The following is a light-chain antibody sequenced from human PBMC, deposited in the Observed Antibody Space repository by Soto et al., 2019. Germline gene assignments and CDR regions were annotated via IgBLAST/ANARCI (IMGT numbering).Light chain of an antibody. CDR2: TAS. CDR3: QQTYITPPWT. Sequence: DIQMTQSPSSLSASVEDRVTITCRASQSIRSNLNWYQQKPGKAPKLLIYTASNLQSGVPSRFSGSGSGTDFTLTISSLQPEDFATYYCQQTYITPPWTFGQGTKVEI. J-gene: IGKJ1*01. V-gene: IGKV1-39*01. CDR1: QSIRSN.